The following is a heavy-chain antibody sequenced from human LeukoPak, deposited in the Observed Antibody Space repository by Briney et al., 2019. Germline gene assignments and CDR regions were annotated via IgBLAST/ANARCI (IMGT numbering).Heavy chain of an antibody. CDR2: INPNSGGT. Sequence: ASVKVSCKASGYTFAGYYMHWVRQAPGQGLEWMGWINPNSGGTNYAQKFQGWVTMTRDTPISTAYMELSRLRSDDTAVYYCARDLTGTTNFDYYYYGMDVWGQGTTVTVSS. CDR3: ARDLTGTTNFDYYYYGMDV. CDR1: GYTFAGYY. D-gene: IGHD1-7*01. V-gene: IGHV1-2*04. J-gene: IGHJ6*02.